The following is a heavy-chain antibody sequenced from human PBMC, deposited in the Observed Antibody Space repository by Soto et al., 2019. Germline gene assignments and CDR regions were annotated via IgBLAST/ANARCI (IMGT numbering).Heavy chain of an antibody. Sequence: GASVKVSCKASGYTFTSYYMHWVRQAPGQGLEWMGIINPSGGSTSYAQKFQGRVTKTRDTSTSTVYMELSSLRSEDTAVYYCARGGYCTNGVCPPLNIVTDWFDPWGQGTLVTVSS. J-gene: IGHJ5*02. V-gene: IGHV1-46*01. CDR3: ARGGYCTNGVCPPLNIVTDWFDP. CDR2: INPSGGST. CDR1: GYTFTSYY. D-gene: IGHD2-8*01.